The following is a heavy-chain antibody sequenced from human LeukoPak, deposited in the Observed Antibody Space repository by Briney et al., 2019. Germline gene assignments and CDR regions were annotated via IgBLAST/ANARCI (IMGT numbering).Heavy chain of an antibody. CDR2: ISAYNGNT. CDR3: ARDAVLLDAFDI. J-gene: IGHJ3*02. CDR1: GYTFTSYG. V-gene: IGHV1-18*04. Sequence: ASVKVSCKAPGYTFTSYGISWVRQAPGQGLEWMGWISAYNGNTNYAQKLQGRVTMTTDTSTSTAYMELRSLRSDDTAVYYCARDAVLLDAFDIWGQGTMVTVSS.